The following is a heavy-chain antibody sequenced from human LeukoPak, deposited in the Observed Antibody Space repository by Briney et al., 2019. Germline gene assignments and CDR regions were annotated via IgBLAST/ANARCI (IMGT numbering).Heavy chain of an antibody. D-gene: IGHD3-10*01. CDR3: EREWFGESN. CDR2: ISYDGTKT. V-gene: IGHV3-30*04. Sequence: GGSLRLSCAPSGFTFSSSNMHWVRQSPGRGLEWVALISYDGTKTYYGESVKGRFTVPRDNSKNMLFLQMNSLSAEDTAIYYCEREWFGESNWGQGARVTVSS. CDR1: GFTFSSSN. J-gene: IGHJ4*02.